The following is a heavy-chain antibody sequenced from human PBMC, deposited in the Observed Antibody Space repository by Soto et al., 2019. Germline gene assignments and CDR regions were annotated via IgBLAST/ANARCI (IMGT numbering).Heavy chain of an antibody. CDR2: ISAYKGRT. V-gene: IGHV1-18*01. D-gene: IGHD2-8*02. CDR3: ARSRTGNGDDGLPLKY. Sequence: QVHLVQSGAEVQKPGASVKVSCKASGYPFTGYGIGWVRQAPGQGLEWMGWISAYKGRTLYSEKLRGRVTMTTDTSTCTVYMEVRSLTYDETAVYYCARSRTGNGDDGLPLKYWGQGTLVTVSS. CDR1: GYPFTGYG. J-gene: IGHJ4*02.